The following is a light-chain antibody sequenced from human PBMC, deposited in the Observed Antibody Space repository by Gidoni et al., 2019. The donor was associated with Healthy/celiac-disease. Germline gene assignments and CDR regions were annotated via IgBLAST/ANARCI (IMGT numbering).Light chain of an antibody. V-gene: IGKV3-20*01. CDR3: QQYGSSPWT. CDR2: GAS. J-gene: IGKJ1*01. Sequence: EIVLTQSPGTLSLSPGARATLSCRASQSVSSSYLAWYQPKPGQAPRLLIYGASSRATGIPDSFSGSGSGTDFTLTISRLEPEDFAVYYCQQYGSSPWTFXQXTKVEIK. CDR1: QSVSSSY.